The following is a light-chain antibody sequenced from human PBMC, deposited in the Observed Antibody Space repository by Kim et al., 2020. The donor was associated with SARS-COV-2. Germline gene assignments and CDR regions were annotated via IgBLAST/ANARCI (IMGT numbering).Light chain of an antibody. J-gene: IGLJ7*01. CDR3: QSYNRSIVV. CDR1: SGSTGDNY. Sequence: GETGTITWTRSSGSTGDNYGEWYQPRPGGVPNTVIYEDDQRPSGVPDRFSGSIDSSSNSASLTISGLKTEDEADYYCQSYNRSIVVFGGGTQLTVL. CDR2: EDD. V-gene: IGLV6-57*03.